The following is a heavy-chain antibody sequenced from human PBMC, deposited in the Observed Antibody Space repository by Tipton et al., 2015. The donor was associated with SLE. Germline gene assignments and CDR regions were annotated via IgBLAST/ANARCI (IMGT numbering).Heavy chain of an antibody. CDR3: ARASGGVLDS. J-gene: IGHJ4*02. V-gene: IGHV3-48*03. Sequence: SLRLSCAASGFTFSSYEMNWVRQAPGKGLEWVSNMSSSGRTIHYAESVTGRFTISRDNAKNSLYLQMNSLRGEDTAVYYCARASGGVLDSWGQGTLVTVSS. CDR1: GFTFSSYE. CDR2: MSSSGRTI. D-gene: IGHD3-16*01.